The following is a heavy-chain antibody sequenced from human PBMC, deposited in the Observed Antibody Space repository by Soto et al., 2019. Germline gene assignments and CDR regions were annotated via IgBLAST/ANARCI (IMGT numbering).Heavy chain of an antibody. CDR1: GFTFSSYA. Sequence: EVQLLESGGGLVQPGGSLRLSCAASGFTFSSYAMSWVRQAPGKGLEWVSAISGSGGSTYYADSVKGRFTISRDNSKNTLYLQMNSLRAEDTAVYYCAKDGWWGTVTTLRYFDLWGRGTLVTVSS. D-gene: IGHD4-17*01. V-gene: IGHV3-23*01. J-gene: IGHJ2*01. CDR2: ISGSGGST. CDR3: AKDGWWGTVTTLRYFDL.